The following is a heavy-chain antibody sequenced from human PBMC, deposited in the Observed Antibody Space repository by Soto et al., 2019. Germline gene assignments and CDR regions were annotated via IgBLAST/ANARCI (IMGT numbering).Heavy chain of an antibody. V-gene: IGHV5-10-1*01. CDR3: ARLGDCSGGSCFSRYYYHGMDV. CDR2: IDPSDSYI. J-gene: IGHJ6*02. CDR1: GYSLATYW. Sequence: PGESLKISCKSSGYSLATYWITWVRQMPGKGLEWMGRIDPSDSYINYSPSFQGRVTISADKSLNTAYLPWSSLEASDTAMYYCARLGDCSGGSCFSRYYYHGMDVWGQGTTVTVSS. D-gene: IGHD2-15*01.